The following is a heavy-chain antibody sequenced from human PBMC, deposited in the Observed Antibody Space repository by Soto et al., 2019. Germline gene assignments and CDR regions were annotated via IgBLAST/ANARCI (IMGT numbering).Heavy chain of an antibody. Sequence: QLQLQESGSGLVKPSQTLSLTCAVSGGSISSGGYSWSWIRQPPGKGLEWIGYIYHSGSTYYNPSLKSRVTISVDRSKNQFSLKLSSVTAADTAVYYCARGHMTTVSNYYYYYGMDVWGQGTTVTVSS. J-gene: IGHJ6*02. V-gene: IGHV4-30-2*01. CDR3: ARGHMTTVSNYYYYYGMDV. D-gene: IGHD4-17*01. CDR2: IYHSGST. CDR1: GGSISSGGYS.